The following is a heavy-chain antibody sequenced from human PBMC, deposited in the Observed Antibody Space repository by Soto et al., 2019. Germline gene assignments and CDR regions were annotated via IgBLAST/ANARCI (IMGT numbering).Heavy chain of an antibody. CDR3: ARGIVVATKAPYYFDY. D-gene: IGHD1-26*01. CDR1: GGSISSYY. Sequence: SLTCSVSGGSISSYYWCWIRQPPGKGLEWIGYIYYSGSNNYNPSLKSRVTISVNTSKNQFSLKLSSVTAADTAVYYCARGIVVATKAPYYFDYWGQGTLVTVSS. J-gene: IGHJ4*02. V-gene: IGHV4-59*01. CDR2: IYYSGSN.